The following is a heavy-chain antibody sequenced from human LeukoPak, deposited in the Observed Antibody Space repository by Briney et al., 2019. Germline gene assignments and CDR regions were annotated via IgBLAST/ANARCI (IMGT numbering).Heavy chain of an antibody. D-gene: IGHD2-2*03. CDR2: ISGSAGRT. J-gene: IGHJ5*02. Sequence: GGSLRLSCAASGFTFSSYAMSWVRQAPGKGLEWVSGISGSAGRTYYAGTVKGRFTISRDNAKNSLYLQMNSLRAEDTAVYYCARDVGGYCSSTSCYLGWFDPWGQGTLVTVSS. CDR1: GFTFSSYA. V-gene: IGHV3-23*01. CDR3: ARDVGGYCSSTSCYLGWFDP.